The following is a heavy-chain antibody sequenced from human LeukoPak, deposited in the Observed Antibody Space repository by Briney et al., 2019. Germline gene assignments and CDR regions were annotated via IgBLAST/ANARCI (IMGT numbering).Heavy chain of an antibody. J-gene: IGHJ4*02. CDR1: GGSISSYY. Sequence: SETLSLTCTVSGGSISSYYWSWIRQPPGKGLEWIGYIYYSGSTNYNPSLKSRVTISVDTSKNQFSLKLSSVTAADTAVYCCARDRGYYDSSGYLDYWGQGTLVTVSS. CDR2: IYYSGST. CDR3: ARDRGYYDSSGYLDY. D-gene: IGHD3-22*01. V-gene: IGHV4-59*01.